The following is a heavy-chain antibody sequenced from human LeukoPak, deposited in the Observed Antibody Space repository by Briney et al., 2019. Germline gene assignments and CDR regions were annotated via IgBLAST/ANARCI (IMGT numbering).Heavy chain of an antibody. CDR3: ARDAFMGSSSRYYYGMDV. J-gene: IGHJ6*02. V-gene: IGHV1-18*01. Sequence: GASVKVSCKASGYTFTSYGISWVRQAPGQGLEWMGWISAYNGNTNYAQKLQGRVTMTTDTSTSTAYMELRSLRSDDTAVYYRARDAFMGSSSRYYYGMDVWGQGTTVTVSS. D-gene: IGHD6-13*01. CDR2: ISAYNGNT. CDR1: GYTFTSYG.